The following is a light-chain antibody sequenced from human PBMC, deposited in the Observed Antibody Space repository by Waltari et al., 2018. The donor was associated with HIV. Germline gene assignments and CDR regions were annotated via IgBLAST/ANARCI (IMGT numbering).Light chain of an antibody. CDR3: QQYGSSPYT. J-gene: IGKJ2*01. CDR1: QSVTSGL. V-gene: IGKV3-20*01. Sequence: IVLTQSPGTLSLSPGDRATLSCRASQSVTSGLLAWYQQKRGQAPRLLIYGASSRAPGIPDRFSGGGSGTDFTRTISRLEPEDFAVYYCQQYGSSPYTFGQGTKLEIK. CDR2: GAS.